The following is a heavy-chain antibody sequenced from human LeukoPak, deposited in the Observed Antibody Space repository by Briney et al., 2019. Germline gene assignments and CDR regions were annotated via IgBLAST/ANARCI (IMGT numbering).Heavy chain of an antibody. D-gene: IGHD3-16*02. CDR2: ISGSGDTT. CDR3: AKSGRPYYDYVWGSYRYI. V-gene: IGHV3-23*01. J-gene: IGHJ4*02. Sequence: PGGSLRLSCAASGFTFSSYAMHWVRQAPGMGLEWVSAISGSGDTTYYADSVKGRFTISRDNSKNTLYLQMNSLRAEDTAVYYCAKSGRPYYDYVWGSYRYIWGQGTLVTVSS. CDR1: GFTFSSYA.